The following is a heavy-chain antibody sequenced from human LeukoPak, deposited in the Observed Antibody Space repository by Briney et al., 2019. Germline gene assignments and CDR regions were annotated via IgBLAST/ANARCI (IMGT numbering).Heavy chain of an antibody. V-gene: IGHV1-2*02. CDR2: INPNSGGI. Sequence: ASVKVSCKASGYTFTGYYMHWVRQAPGQGLEWMGWINPNSGGINYAQKFQGRVTMTRDTSISTAYMELSRLRSDDTAVYYCAREKAVAGTTRFDYWGQGTLVTVSS. CDR3: AREKAVAGTTRFDY. J-gene: IGHJ4*02. D-gene: IGHD6-19*01. CDR1: GYTFTGYY.